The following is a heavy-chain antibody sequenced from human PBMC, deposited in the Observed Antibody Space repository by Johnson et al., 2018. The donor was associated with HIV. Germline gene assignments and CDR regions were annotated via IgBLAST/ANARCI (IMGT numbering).Heavy chain of an antibody. V-gene: IGHV3-7*01. CDR1: GFTFSSFW. D-gene: IGHD3-10*01. CDR3: AKDSKRLLWFGEFCDAFDI. CDR2: IKLDGSEK. Sequence: VQLVESGGGLVQPGGSLTLSCVASGFTFSSFWMTWVRQAPGKGLEWVANIKLDGSEKYYVDSVKGRFTISRDNSKNTLDLQMNSLGAEDTAVYYCAKDSKRLLWFGEFCDAFDIWGQGTMVTVSS. J-gene: IGHJ3*02.